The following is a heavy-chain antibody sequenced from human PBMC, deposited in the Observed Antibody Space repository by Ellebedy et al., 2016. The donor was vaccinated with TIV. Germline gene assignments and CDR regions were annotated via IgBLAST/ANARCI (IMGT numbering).Heavy chain of an antibody. V-gene: IGHV4-39*01. J-gene: IGHJ2*01. Sequence: GSLRLSCTVSGGSISGSSYYWGWIRQPPGKGLEWIGTIFDSGSTYYNPSLKSRVTISVDTSKNQFSLKLGSVTAADTAVYYCARSLLIFTFDKCYFDLWGRGTLVTVSS. CDR2: IFDSGST. D-gene: IGHD3/OR15-3a*01. CDR3: ARSLLIFTFDKCYFDL. CDR1: GGSISGSSYY.